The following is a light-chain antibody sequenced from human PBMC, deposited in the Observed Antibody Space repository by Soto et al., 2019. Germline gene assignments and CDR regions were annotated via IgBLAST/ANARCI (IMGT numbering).Light chain of an antibody. Sequence: DIQMTQSPSSLSASVEDRVIITCRASQSISNHLNWYQQKPGKAPKLLIFAASSLQSGVPSRFSGSISGPDFPLTISSLQPEYFATYYCQQSYSSPPTFGQGTKVEIK. CDR3: QQSYSSPPT. CDR2: AAS. V-gene: IGKV1-39*01. J-gene: IGKJ1*01. CDR1: QSISNH.